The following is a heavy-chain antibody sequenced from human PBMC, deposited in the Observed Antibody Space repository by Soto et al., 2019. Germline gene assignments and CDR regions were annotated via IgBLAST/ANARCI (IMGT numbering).Heavy chain of an antibody. D-gene: IGHD3-16*01. J-gene: IGHJ6*02. Sequence: ASVKVSCKASGYTFTSYAMHWMRQAPGQRLEWMGWINAGNGNTKYSQKFQGRVTITRDTSASTAYMELSSLRSEDTAVYYCARFMITFGGASDYYYGMDVWGQGTTVTVSS. CDR1: GYTFTSYA. CDR3: ARFMITFGGASDYYYGMDV. V-gene: IGHV1-3*01. CDR2: INAGNGNT.